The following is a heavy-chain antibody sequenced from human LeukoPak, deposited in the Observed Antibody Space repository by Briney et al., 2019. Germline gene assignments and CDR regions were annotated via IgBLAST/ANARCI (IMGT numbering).Heavy chain of an antibody. CDR2: FYPGDSGP. V-gene: IGHV5-51*01. D-gene: IGHD5-18*01. CDR1: GYSSTSYW. CDR3: ARRGGDTAMGSFDY. J-gene: IGHJ4*02. Sequence: GESLKISCKGSGYSSTSYWISWGRQLPGKGLDLMGIFYPGDSGPRYSPSFQGQVTISADKSISTAYLQWSSLKASDTAMYYCARRGGDTAMGSFDYWGQGTLVTVSS.